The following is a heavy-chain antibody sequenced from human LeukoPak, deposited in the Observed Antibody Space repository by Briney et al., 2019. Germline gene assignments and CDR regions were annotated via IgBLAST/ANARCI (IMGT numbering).Heavy chain of an antibody. CDR1: GFTFSSYA. V-gene: IGHV3-30-3*01. CDR3: ARSWENYDYVWGSYRPEPGMDV. J-gene: IGHJ6*02. CDR2: ISYDGNNK. D-gene: IGHD3-16*02. Sequence: PGGSLRLSCAASGFTFSSYAMHWVRQAPGKGLEWVAVISYDGNNKYYADSVKGRFTISRDNSKNTLYLQMNSLRAEDTAVYYCARSWENYDYVWGSYRPEPGMDVWGQGTTVTVSS.